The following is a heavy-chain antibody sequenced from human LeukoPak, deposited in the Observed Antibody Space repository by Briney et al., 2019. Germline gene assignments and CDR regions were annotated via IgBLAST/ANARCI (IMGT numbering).Heavy chain of an antibody. CDR3: VRDKYDRGNNAYFDS. V-gene: IGHV3-21*01. CDR1: GFPFSTHS. CDR2: ISAGGDFV. Sequence: GGSLRLSCAASGFPFSTHSLNWVRQAPGKGLEWVSSISAGGDFVYYGDSVKGRFTMSRDNAESSLQLQMDSLTAEDTAVYYCVRDKYDRGNNAYFDSWGRGTLVTVSS. J-gene: IGHJ4*01. D-gene: IGHD3-22*01.